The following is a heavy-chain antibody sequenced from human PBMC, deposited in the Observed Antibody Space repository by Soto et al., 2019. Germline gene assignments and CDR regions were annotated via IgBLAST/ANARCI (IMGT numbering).Heavy chain of an antibody. CDR2: ISYDGSNT. D-gene: IGHD3-10*01. CDR1: GFTFSSYG. V-gene: IGHV3-30*18. CDR3: AKTYYYGSGSYFRLPCFDS. J-gene: IGHJ4*02. Sequence: HPGGSLRLSCAACGFTFSSYGMHWVRQAPGKGLEWVALISYDGSNTYYADSVKGRFTISRDNSKNTLYLQMNSLRAEDTAVYYCAKTYYYGSGSYFRLPCFDSWGQRTLVTVSS.